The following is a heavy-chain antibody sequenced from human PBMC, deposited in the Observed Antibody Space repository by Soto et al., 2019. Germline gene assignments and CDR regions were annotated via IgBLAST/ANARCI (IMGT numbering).Heavy chain of an antibody. Sequence: GGSLRLSCAASGFTFSSYDMHWVRQAPGKGLEWVSILDSVGTTYYADSVKGRFTISRENSKNTLYLQMNSLRAEDTAVYYCAAGPLRNVLFDYWGQGTLVTVSS. V-gene: IGHV3-66*01. CDR2: LDSVGTT. J-gene: IGHJ4*02. CDR3: AAGPLRNVLFDY. CDR1: GFTFSSYD.